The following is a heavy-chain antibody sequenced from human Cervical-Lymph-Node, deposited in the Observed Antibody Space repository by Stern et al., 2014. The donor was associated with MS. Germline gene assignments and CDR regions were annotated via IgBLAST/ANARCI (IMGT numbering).Heavy chain of an antibody. CDR3: ASGLIPRDHYNYYGMDV. CDR1: GGTFSSFG. CDR2: IIPIFGTT. J-gene: IGHJ6*02. D-gene: IGHD1-14*01. Sequence: QVQLGQSGGEVKKPGSSVKVSCKASGGTFSSFGISWVRQAPGQGLEWVGGIIPIFGTTNYAQQFKGRVTITADTSTSMAYMDLSSLRSEDTTVYYCASGLIPRDHYNYYGMDVWGQGTTVTVSS. V-gene: IGHV1-69*06.